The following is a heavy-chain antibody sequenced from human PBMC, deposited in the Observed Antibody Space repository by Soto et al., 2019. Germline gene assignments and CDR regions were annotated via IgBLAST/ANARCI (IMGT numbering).Heavy chain of an antibody. CDR3: AKDQGHGSAPSAAFDI. CDR2: ISGSGGST. J-gene: IGHJ3*02. Sequence: EMQLLESGGGLVQPGGSLRLSCAASGFTFSSYAMSWVRQAPGKGLEWVSAISGSGGSTYYADSVKGRFTISRDNSKNTLYLQMNSLRAEDTAVYYCAKDQGHGSAPSAAFDIWGQGTMVTVSS. V-gene: IGHV3-23*01. CDR1: GFTFSSYA. D-gene: IGHD6-19*01.